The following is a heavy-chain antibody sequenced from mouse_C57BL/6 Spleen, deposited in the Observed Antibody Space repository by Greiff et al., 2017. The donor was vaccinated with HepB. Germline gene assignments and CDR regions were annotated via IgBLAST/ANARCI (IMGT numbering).Heavy chain of an antibody. V-gene: IGHV1-53*01. CDR2: INPSNGGT. CDR3: ASPLFTTEEAMDF. D-gene: IGHD1-1*01. CDR1: GYNFTSYW. J-gene: IGHJ4*01. Sequence: QVQLQQPGTELVKPGASVKLSCKASGYNFTSYWMHWVKQRPGQGLEWIGTINPSNGGTNYNEKFKSKATLTVDKSSSSAYMQLSSRSSEDSSVYYCASPLFTTEEAMDFWGQGTSVTVSS.